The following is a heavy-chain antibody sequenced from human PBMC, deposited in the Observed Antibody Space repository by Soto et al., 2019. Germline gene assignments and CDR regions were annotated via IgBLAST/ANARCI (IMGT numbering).Heavy chain of an antibody. Sequence: GGSLRLSCAASGFTFSNYALHWVRQAPGKGLEWVAVISYDGSNKYYADSVKGRFTISRDNSKNTMYLQMNSLTAEDTAVHYCARVLQITIFGVVMHDYYYYGMDVWGQGTTVTVSS. CDR2: ISYDGSNK. J-gene: IGHJ6*02. V-gene: IGHV3-30-3*01. CDR3: ARVLQITIFGVVMHDYYYYGMDV. D-gene: IGHD3-3*01. CDR1: GFTFSNYA.